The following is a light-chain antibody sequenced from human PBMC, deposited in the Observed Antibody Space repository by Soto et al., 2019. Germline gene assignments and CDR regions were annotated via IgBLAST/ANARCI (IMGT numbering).Light chain of an antibody. CDR2: ENN. CDR1: SFNIGSDY. Sequence: QSVLTQPPSVSAAPGQKVTISCSGSSFNIGSDYVSWYQQLPGTAPKLLIYENNKRPSGIPDRFSGSKSGTSATLGITGLQTGDEADYYCAAWDTSLTGGVFGGGTQLTVL. CDR3: AAWDTSLTGGV. J-gene: IGLJ7*01. V-gene: IGLV1-51*02.